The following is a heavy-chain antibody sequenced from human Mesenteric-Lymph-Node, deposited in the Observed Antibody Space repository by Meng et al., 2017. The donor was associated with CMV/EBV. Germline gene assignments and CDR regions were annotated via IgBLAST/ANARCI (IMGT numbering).Heavy chain of an antibody. CDR1: GGSISSSSYY. Sequence: GSLRLSCTVSGGSISSSSYYWGWIRQPPGKGLEWIGSIYYSGSTYYNPSLKSRVTISVDTSKNQFSLKLSSVTAADTAVYYCARGNPSTSPGYDFWSGYWDYWGQGTLVTVSS. CDR2: IYYSGST. CDR3: ARGNPSTSPGYDFWSGYWDY. J-gene: IGHJ4*02. D-gene: IGHD3-3*01. V-gene: IGHV4-39*07.